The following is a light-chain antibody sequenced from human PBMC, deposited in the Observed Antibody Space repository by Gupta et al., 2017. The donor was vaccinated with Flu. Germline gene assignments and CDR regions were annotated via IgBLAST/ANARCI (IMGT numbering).Light chain of an antibody. CDR2: LAS. CDR1: QSRLHSDGNNY. CDR3: MQSLQTPRT. V-gene: IGKV2-28*01. J-gene: IGKJ1*01. Sequence: DIVLTRSPLSLPVTPGQPASLSCSSSQSRLHSDGNNYLDWYLQKPGQAPQLLIYLASKRASGVPDRFSGSGSGTDFTLKISRVEAEDVGVYYCMQSLQTPRTFGQGTKVEIK.